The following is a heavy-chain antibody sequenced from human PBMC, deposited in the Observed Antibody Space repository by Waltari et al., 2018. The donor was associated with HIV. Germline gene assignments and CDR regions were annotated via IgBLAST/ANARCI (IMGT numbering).Heavy chain of an antibody. CDR1: GFMFTSYW. V-gene: IGHV3-7*01. D-gene: IGHD2-2*01. CDR2: IKQDGSEK. Sequence: EVLLVESGGGLVQPGGSLRLSCTASGFMFTSYWMSWVRQAPGKGLEWVDNIKQDGSEKYYVDALKGRFTISRDNAKNSLYLQMNSLRAEDTAMYYCATSRTFDYWGQGTLVTVSS. CDR3: ATSRTFDY. J-gene: IGHJ4*02.